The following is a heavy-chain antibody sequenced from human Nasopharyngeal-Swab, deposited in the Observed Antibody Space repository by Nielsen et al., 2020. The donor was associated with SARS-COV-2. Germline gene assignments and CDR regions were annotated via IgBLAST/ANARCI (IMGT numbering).Heavy chain of an antibody. J-gene: IGHJ3*02. V-gene: IGHV1-2*05. Sequence: ASVQVSCKASGCTFTGYYMHWVRQAPGQGLEWMGRINPNSGGTNYAQKFQGRATMTRDTSISTAYMELSRLRSDGTDVYYCAGGGYCSGGSCYSFDAFDIWGQGTMVTVSS. CDR1: GCTFTGYY. D-gene: IGHD2-15*01. CDR2: INPNSGGT. CDR3: AGGGYCSGGSCYSFDAFDI.